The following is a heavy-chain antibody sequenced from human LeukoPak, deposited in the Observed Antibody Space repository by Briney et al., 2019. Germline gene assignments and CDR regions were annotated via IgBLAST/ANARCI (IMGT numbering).Heavy chain of an antibody. CDR1: GFTFDDYA. D-gene: IGHD3-10*01. CDR3: ATLRIWFGEDNAFDI. CDR2: ISWNSGSI. J-gene: IGHJ3*02. V-gene: IGHV3-9*01. Sequence: GRSLRLSCAASGFTFDDYAMHWVRQAPGKGLEWVSGISWNSGSIGYADSVKGRFTISRDNAKNSLYLQMNSLRAEDTALYYCATLRIWFGEDNAFDIWGQGTMVTVSS.